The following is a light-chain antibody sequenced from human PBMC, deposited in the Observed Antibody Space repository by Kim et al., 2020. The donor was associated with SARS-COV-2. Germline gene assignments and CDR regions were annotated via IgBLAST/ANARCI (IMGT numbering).Light chain of an antibody. CDR3: QVWDGTSDHVI. V-gene: IGLV3-21*04. CDR2: YDS. J-gene: IGLJ2*01. CDR1: NIGNKR. Sequence: APGRRARINCEENNIGNKRIHWNQKKPGQAPVLVMYYDSGRPSGVPERFSGSNSGNTATLTISRVEAGDEADYYCQVWDGTSDHVIFGGGTQLTVL.